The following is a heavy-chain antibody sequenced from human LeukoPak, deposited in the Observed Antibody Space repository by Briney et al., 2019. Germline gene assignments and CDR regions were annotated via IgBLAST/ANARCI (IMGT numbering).Heavy chain of an antibody. D-gene: IGHD4-23*01. Sequence: ASVRVSCKASGGTFSSYAISWVRQAPGQGLEWMGGITPIFGTANYAQKFQGRVTITAVESMSAAYMELSNLRSEDTAVYYCARGWLAETTVVTPYNYWGQGTLVTVSS. CDR3: ARGWLAETTVVTPYNY. V-gene: IGHV1-69*01. CDR2: ITPIFGTA. CDR1: GGTFSSYA. J-gene: IGHJ4*02.